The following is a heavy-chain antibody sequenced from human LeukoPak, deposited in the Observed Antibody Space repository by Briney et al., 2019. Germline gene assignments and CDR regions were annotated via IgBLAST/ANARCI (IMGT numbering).Heavy chain of an antibody. CDR1: GFTFSSYS. CDR3: AREVVVVGVDY. V-gene: IGHV3-21*01. D-gene: IGHD2-15*01. Sequence: GGSLRLSCAASGFTFSSYSMNWVRQAPGKGLEWVSSISSSSSYIYYADSVKGRFTISRDNAKNSLYLQMNSLRAEDTAVYYCAREVVVVGVDYWGQGTLVTVSS. CDR2: ISSSSSYI. J-gene: IGHJ4*02.